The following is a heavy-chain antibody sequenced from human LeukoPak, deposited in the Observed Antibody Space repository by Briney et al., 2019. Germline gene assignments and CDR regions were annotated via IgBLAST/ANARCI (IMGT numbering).Heavy chain of an antibody. D-gene: IGHD6-13*01. Sequence: SGPTLVNPTQTLTLTCTFSGFSLSTSEVGVGWIRQPPGKALGWLALIYWNDDKRYSPSLKSRLTITKDTSKNQVVLTMTNMDPVDTATYYCAHSVERKAAAGPGAFDIWGQGTMVTVSS. J-gene: IGHJ3*02. CDR3: AHSVERKAAAGPGAFDI. CDR2: IYWNDDK. CDR1: GFSLSTSEVG. V-gene: IGHV2-5*01.